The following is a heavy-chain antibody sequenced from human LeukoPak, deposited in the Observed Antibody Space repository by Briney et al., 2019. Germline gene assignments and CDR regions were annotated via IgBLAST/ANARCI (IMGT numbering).Heavy chain of an antibody. CDR3: ARYPYSRGRMFGQ. D-gene: IGHD6-25*01. CDR1: GFPFSTYS. Sequence: PGGSLRLSCAASGFPFSTYSMNWVRQAPGKGLEWISYIDSSGTTIYYADSVKGRFTVSRDNAKNSLYLQVSSLSDEDTAVYYCARYPYSRGRMFGQWGQGTLVTVSS. CDR2: IDSSGTTI. V-gene: IGHV3-48*02. J-gene: IGHJ4*02.